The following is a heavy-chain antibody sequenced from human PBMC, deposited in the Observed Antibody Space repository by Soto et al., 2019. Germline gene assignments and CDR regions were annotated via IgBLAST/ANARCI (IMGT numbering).Heavy chain of an antibody. Sequence: PGGSLRLSCAASGFTFSSYGMHWVRQAPGKGLEWVAVIWYDGSNKYYADSVKGRFTISRDNSKNTLYLQMNSLRAEDTAVYYCAVASVTPGVYYYYGMDVWGQGTTVTVSS. V-gene: IGHV3-33*01. CDR3: AVASVTPGVYYYYGMDV. CDR2: IWYDGSNK. J-gene: IGHJ6*02. CDR1: GFTFSSYG. D-gene: IGHD4-4*01.